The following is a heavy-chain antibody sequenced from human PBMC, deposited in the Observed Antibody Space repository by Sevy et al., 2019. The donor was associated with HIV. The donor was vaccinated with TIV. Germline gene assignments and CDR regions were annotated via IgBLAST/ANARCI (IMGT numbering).Heavy chain of an antibody. CDR2: MSIYNNNR. V-gene: IGHV1-18*01. CDR3: ARARGSPPYCSHGGCYPFDY. CDR1: GYIFSTYG. J-gene: IGHJ4*02. D-gene: IGHD2-15*01. Sequence: ASVEVSCKTSGYIFSTYGVSWVRQAPGQGLQWMGWMSIYNNNRNYAQKFQGRVTMTADTSTSTAYMELRNLRSDDTAVYYCARARGSPPYCSHGGCYPFDYWGQGTLVTVSS.